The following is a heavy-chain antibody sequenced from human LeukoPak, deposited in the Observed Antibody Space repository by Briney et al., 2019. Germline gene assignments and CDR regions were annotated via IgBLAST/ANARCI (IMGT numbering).Heavy chain of an antibody. CDR1: GGSISSGGYY. J-gene: IGHJ6*02. Sequence: SETLSLTCTVSGGSISSGGYYWSWIRQPPGKGLEWIGYIYHSGSTYYNPSLKSRVTISVDTSKNQFSLKLSSVTAADTAVYYCARRRTRFHYYYYGMDVWGQGTTVTVSS. CDR3: ARRRTRFHYYYYGMDV. CDR2: IYHSGST. V-gene: IGHV4-30-2*01. D-gene: IGHD3-3*01.